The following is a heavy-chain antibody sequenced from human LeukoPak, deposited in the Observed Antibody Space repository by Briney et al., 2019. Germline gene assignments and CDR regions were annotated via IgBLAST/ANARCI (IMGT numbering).Heavy chain of an antibody. CDR1: GFTFSDYY. Sequence: GGSLRLSCVASGFTFSDYYMSWIRQAPGKGLEWVSYISSSGSTIYYADSVKGRFTISRDNAKNSLYLQMNSLRAEDTAVYYCARNVDTAMVDINWFDPWGQGTLVTVSS. CDR3: ARNVDTAMVDINWFDP. CDR2: ISSSGSTI. V-gene: IGHV3-11*01. J-gene: IGHJ5*02. D-gene: IGHD5-18*01.